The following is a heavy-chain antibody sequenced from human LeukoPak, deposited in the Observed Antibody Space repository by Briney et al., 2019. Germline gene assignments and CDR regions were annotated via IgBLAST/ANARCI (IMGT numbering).Heavy chain of an antibody. V-gene: IGHV4-59*01. D-gene: IGHD3-22*01. J-gene: IGHJ4*02. CDR3: ARGPPLKEGYYDSSGYGSFDY. CDR2: IYYSGST. Sequence: RSSETLSLTCTVSGGSISSYYWSWIRQPPGKGLEWIGYIYYSGSTNYNPSLKSRVTISVDTSKNQFSLKLSSVTAADTAVYYCARGPPLKEGYYDSSGYGSFDYWGQGTLVTVSS. CDR1: GGSISSYY.